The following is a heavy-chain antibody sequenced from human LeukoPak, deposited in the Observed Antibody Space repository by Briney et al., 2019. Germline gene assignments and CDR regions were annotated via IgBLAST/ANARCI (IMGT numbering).Heavy chain of an antibody. J-gene: IGHJ4*02. CDR2: IYTSGST. Sequence: SETLSLTCTVSGGSISSYYWSWIRRPAGKGLEWIGRIYTSGSTNYNPSLKSRVTMSVDTSKNQFSLKLSSVTAADTAVYYCARERLDIVATEFDYWGQGTLVTASS. CDR1: GGSISSYY. D-gene: IGHD5-12*01. V-gene: IGHV4-4*07. CDR3: ARERLDIVATEFDY.